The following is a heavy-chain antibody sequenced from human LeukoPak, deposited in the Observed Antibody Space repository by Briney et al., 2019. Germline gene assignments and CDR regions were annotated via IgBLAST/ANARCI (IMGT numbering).Heavy chain of an antibody. CDR3: ARQHHFWSGYYTYPNFDY. V-gene: IGHV3-30*03. Sequence: PGGSLRLSCAASGFTFSSYGMHWVRQAPGKGLEWVAVISYDGSNKYYADSVKGRFTISRDNSKNTLYLQMNSLRAEDTAVYYCARQHHFWSGYYTYPNFDYWGQGSLVTVSS. D-gene: IGHD3-3*02. CDR2: ISYDGSNK. CDR1: GFTFSSYG. J-gene: IGHJ4*02.